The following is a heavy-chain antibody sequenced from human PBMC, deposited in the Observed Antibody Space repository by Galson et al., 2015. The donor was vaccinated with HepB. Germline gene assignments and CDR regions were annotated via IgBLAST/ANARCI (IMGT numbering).Heavy chain of an antibody. D-gene: IGHD2-2*01. CDR1: GFTFSSYG. CDR3: ARGRGSNTKWH. CDR2: ISYDESNR. Sequence: SLRLSCAVSGFTFSSYGMHWVRQAPGKGLAWVAVISYDESNRYYADSVKGRFTISRDNSKNTLYLQMNSLRAEDTAVYYCARGRGSNTKWHWGQGTLVTVSA. V-gene: IGHV3-30*03. J-gene: IGHJ4*02.